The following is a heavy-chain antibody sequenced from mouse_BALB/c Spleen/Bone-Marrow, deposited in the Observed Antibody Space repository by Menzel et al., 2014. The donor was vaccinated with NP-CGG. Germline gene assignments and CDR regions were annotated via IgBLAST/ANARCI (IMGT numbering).Heavy chain of an antibody. CDR1: GYSITSGYS. D-gene: IGHD1-1*01. CDR3: ARRGSSSYWYFDI. CDR2: IHYSGST. V-gene: IGHV3-1*02. J-gene: IGHJ1*01. Sequence: EVHLVESGPDLVKPSQSLSLTCTVTGYSITSGYSCHWIRQFPGNKLEWMGYIHYSGSTYYNPSLKSRISITRDTSKNQFFLQLYSVTTEDTATYYCARRGSSSYWYFDIWGAGTTVTVSS.